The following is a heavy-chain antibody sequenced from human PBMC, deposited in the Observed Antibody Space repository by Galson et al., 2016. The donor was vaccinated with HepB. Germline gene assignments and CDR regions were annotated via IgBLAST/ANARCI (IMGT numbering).Heavy chain of an antibody. CDR1: GFTFSSYG. Sequence: SLRLSCAASGFTFSSYGMYWVRQAPGKGLEWVAVISYDGSKKYYADSVKGRFTISRDNSKNTLYLQMNSLRADDTAVYYCAKKSLVAGTATYVFDNWGQVTLVTVSS. CDR2: ISYDGSKK. J-gene: IGHJ4*02. CDR3: AKKSLVAGTATYVFDN. V-gene: IGHV3-30*18. D-gene: IGHD6-19*01.